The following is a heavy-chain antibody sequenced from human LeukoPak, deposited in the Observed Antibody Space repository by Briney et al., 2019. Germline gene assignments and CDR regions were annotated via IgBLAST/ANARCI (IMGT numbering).Heavy chain of an antibody. D-gene: IGHD1-1*01. Sequence: SETLSLTCVVNGGSFTDYYWTWIRQAPGNGLEWVGDIDHRGSINYNPSLKSRVTISVDTSKNQFSLKLSSVTAADTAVYYCARGPKGRYLPEDYYYYGMDVWGQGTTVTVSS. CDR2: IDHRGSI. V-gene: IGHV4-34*01. CDR3: ARGPKGRYLPEDYYYYGMDV. CDR1: GGSFTDYY. J-gene: IGHJ6*02.